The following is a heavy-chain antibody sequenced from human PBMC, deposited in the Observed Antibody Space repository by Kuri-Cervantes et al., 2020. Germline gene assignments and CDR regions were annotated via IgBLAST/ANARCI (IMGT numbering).Heavy chain of an antibody. Sequence: SETLSLTCTVSGGSISGYYWSWIRQPPGKGLEWIAYIYYTRSTNYNPSLKSRVTILVDTSKNQFSLRLTSVTAADTAIYYCARTRNSGYFDYWGQGAPVTVSS. V-gene: IGHV4-59*13. CDR3: ARTRNSGYFDY. D-gene: IGHD1-7*01. J-gene: IGHJ4*02. CDR2: IYYTRST. CDR1: GGSISGYY.